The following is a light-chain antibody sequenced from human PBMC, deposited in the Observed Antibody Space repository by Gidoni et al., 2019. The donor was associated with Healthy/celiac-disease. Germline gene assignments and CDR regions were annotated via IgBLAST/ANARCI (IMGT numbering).Light chain of an antibody. V-gene: IGKV1-27*01. CDR1: QGMSNY. CDR2: AAS. CDR3: QKYNSAPQT. Sequence: DIPMTQSPSSLSASVGDRVAITCRSSQGMSNYLAWYQQKPGKVPKLLIDAASTLQSGVPSRFSGSGAGTDFTRTSSSLQPEDVATYYCQKYNSAPQTFGPXTKVDIK. J-gene: IGKJ3*01.